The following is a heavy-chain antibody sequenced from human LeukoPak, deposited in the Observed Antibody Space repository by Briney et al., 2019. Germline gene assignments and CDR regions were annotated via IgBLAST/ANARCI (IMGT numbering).Heavy chain of an antibody. CDR1: GFTVSSNY. Sequence: GGSLRLSCAASGFTVSSNYMSWVGQAPAHGLESVSVIYSGGSTYYADSVKGRFTISRDNSKNTLYLQMNSLRAEDTAVYYCARLTTVVTWTAFDIWGQGTMVTVSS. CDR3: ARLTTVVTWTAFDI. CDR2: IYSGGST. V-gene: IGHV3-53*01. D-gene: IGHD4-23*01. J-gene: IGHJ3*02.